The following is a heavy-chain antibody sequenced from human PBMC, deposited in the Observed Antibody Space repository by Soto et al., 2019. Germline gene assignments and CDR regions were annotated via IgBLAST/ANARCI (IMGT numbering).Heavy chain of an antibody. CDR3: AKDVNSLNIGRFDY. CDR2: ISGSGGST. CDR1: GFTLSNYA. J-gene: IGHJ4*02. V-gene: IGHV3-23*01. D-gene: IGHD2-15*01. Sequence: GGSLRLSCAGSGFTLSNYAMSWVRQAPGKGLEWVSGISGSGGSTYYADSVKGRFTISRDNSKNTLYLQMNSLRAEDTAVYYCAKDVNSLNIGRFDYWGQGTLVTVSS.